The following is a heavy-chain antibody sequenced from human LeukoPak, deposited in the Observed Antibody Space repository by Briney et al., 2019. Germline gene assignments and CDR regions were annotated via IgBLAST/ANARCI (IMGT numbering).Heavy chain of an antibody. Sequence: ASVKVSCKASGYTFTGYYMYWVRQAPGQGLEWMGWINPNSGGTNYAQKFQGRVTMTRDTSISTAYMELSRLRSDDTAVYYCARTYSSSFLPFAVAGTEYFQHWGQGTLVTVSS. V-gene: IGHV1-2*02. CDR1: GYTFTGYY. J-gene: IGHJ1*01. CDR2: INPNSGGT. CDR3: ARTYSSSFLPFAVAGTEYFQH. D-gene: IGHD6-19*01.